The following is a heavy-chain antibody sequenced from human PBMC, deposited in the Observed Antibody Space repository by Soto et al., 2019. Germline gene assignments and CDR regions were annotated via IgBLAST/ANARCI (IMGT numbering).Heavy chain of an antibody. V-gene: IGHV4-30-2*01. D-gene: IGHD3-16*02. CDR1: GGSISSGGYS. CDR3: ARVNYDYVWGSYRPYGMDV. Sequence: QLQLQESGSGVVKPSQTLSLTCAVSGGSISSGGYSWSWIRQPPGKGLEGIGYISHSGSTYYNSSLKGRVIISVDRSKNQFSLKLSSVTAADTAVYYCARVNYDYVWGSYRPYGMDVWGQGTTVTVSS. CDR2: ISHSGST. J-gene: IGHJ6*02.